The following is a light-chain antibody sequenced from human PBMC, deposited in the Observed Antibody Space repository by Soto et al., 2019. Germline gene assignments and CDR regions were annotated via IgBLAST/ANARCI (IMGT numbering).Light chain of an antibody. CDR3: QSYDSSLSGSEV. CDR2: GNS. CDR1: SSNIGAHYD. V-gene: IGLV1-40*01. Sequence: QSVLTQPPSVSGAPGQRVTISCTGSSSNIGAHYDVHWYQQLPGTAPKLLIYGNSNRPSGVPDRFSGSKSGTSASRAITGLQAEDEADYYCQSYDSSLSGSEVFGGGTKLTVL. J-gene: IGLJ2*01.